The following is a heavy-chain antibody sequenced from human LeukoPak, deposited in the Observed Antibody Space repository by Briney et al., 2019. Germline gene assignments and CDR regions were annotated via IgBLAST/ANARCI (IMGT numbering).Heavy chain of an antibody. J-gene: IGHJ4*02. Sequence: GGSLRLSCAASGFTFDDYGMSWVRQSPGKGLEWISSVSSSSSYIYYIDSVKGRFTISRDNAKNSLYLQMNSLRAEDTAVYYCARDKSSGALGYWGQGTLVTVSS. CDR2: VSSSSSYI. CDR1: GFTFDDYG. CDR3: ARDKSSGALGY. D-gene: IGHD3-22*01. V-gene: IGHV3-21*01.